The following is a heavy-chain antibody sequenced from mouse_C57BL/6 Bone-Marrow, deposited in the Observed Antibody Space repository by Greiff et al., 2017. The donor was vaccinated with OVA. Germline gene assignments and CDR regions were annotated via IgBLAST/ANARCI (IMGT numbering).Heavy chain of an antibody. V-gene: IGHV1-62-3*01. J-gene: IGHJ1*03. D-gene: IGHD1-1*01. Sequence: QVHLQQPGAELVKPGASVKLSCKASGYTFTSYWLPWVKQRPGRGLEWIGRIDPNSGGTKYNEKFKSKATLTVDKPSSTAYMQLNSLTSEASAVYFGAKSCYNGSSYWYFDVWGKGTTVTVSS. CDR2: IDPNSGGT. CDR3: AKSCYNGSSYWYFDV. CDR1: GYTFTSYW.